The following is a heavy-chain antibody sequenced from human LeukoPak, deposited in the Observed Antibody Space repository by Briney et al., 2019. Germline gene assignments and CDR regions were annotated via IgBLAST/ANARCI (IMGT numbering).Heavy chain of an antibody. V-gene: IGHV3-30*18. D-gene: IGHD2-15*01. CDR2: ISYDGSNK. CDR3: AKDGAVVVAAGLDY. J-gene: IGHJ4*02. CDR1: GFTFSSYG. Sequence: GRSLRLSCAASGFTFSSYGMHWVRQAPGKGLEWVAVISYDGSNKYYADSVKGRFTISRDNPKNTLYLQMNSLRAEDTAVYYCAKDGAVVVAAGLDYWDQGTLVTVSS.